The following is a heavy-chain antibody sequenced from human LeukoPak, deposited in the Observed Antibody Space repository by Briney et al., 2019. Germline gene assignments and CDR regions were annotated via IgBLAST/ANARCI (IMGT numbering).Heavy chain of an antibody. Sequence: GGSLRLSCAASGFTFSSYIMNWVRQAPGKGLEWVSSISSTSYIYYADSVKGRFTISRDNAKNSLYLQMNSLRAEDTAVYYCARSTGDYWGQGTLATVSS. V-gene: IGHV3-21*01. D-gene: IGHD3-10*01. CDR2: ISSTSYI. CDR3: ARSTGDY. CDR1: GFTFSSYI. J-gene: IGHJ4*02.